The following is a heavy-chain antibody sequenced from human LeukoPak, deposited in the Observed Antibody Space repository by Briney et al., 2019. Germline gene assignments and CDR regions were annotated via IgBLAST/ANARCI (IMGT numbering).Heavy chain of an antibody. V-gene: IGHV4-30-4*01. D-gene: IGHD3-10*01. J-gene: IGHJ5*02. CDR2: IYYSGST. CDR1: GGSISSGDYY. CDR3: ARDYYGYPWFDP. Sequence: SQTLSLTCTVSGGSISSGDYYWSWIRQPPGKGLEWIGYIYYSGSTYYNPSLKSRVTISVDTSKNQFSLKLSSVTAADTAVYYYARDYYGYPWFDPWGQGTLVTVSS.